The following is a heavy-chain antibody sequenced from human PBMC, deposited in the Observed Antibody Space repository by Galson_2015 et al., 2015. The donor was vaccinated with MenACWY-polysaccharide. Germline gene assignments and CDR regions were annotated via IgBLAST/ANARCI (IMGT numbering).Heavy chain of an antibody. J-gene: IGHJ4*02. Sequence: SVKVSCKASGYTFTTYDINWVRQATGQGLEWMGWMNPNSGNTGYAQKFQGRVTMTRNTSISTAYMELSSLRSEDPAVYYCARARKITYGGTIVNWNFDYRGQGTLVTVSS. CDR1: GYTFTTYD. V-gene: IGHV1-8*01. CDR3: ARARKITYGGTIVNWNFDY. CDR2: MNPNSGNT. D-gene: IGHD3-16*02.